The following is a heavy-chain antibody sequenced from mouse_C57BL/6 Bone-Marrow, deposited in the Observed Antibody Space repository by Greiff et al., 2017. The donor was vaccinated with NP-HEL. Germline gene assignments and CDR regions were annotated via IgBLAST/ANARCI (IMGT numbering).Heavy chain of an antibody. CDR2: IHPNSGST. CDR3: ARDYGSRSSNFDY. D-gene: IGHD1-1*01. J-gene: IGHJ2*01. CDR1: GYTFTSYW. Sequence: QVQLQQPGAELVKPGASVKLSCKASGYTFTSYWMHWVKQRPGQGLEWIGMIHPNSGSTNYNEKFKSKATLTVDKSSSTAYMQLSSLTSEDSAVYYCARDYGSRSSNFDYWGQGTTLTVSS. V-gene: IGHV1-64*01.